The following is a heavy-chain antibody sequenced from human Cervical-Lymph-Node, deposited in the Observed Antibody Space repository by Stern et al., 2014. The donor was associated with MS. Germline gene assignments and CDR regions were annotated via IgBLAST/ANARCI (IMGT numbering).Heavy chain of an antibody. Sequence: QVQLQESGPGLVQPSETLSLTCTVSGDSINYYYWGWIRQPPGKALEWIGDIFYRGSTTYNPSLKSRVTISVDTSKNQFSLNLSSVTAADTAVYYCARVLRRRVIGAPGAGYYFDYWGQGTLVTVPS. CDR3: ARVLRRRVIGAPGAGYYFDY. D-gene: IGHD6-13*01. V-gene: IGHV4-59*01. J-gene: IGHJ4*02. CDR1: GDSINYYY. CDR2: IFYRGST.